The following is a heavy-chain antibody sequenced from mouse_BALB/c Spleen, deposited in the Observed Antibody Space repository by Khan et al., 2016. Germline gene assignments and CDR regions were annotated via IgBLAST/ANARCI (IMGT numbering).Heavy chain of an antibody. CDR1: GYTFTNYG. V-gene: IGHV9-3-1*01. CDR3: VRSYRSRPGAMDY. J-gene: IGHJ4*01. CDR2: IDTYTGEP. Sequence: QIQLVQSGPELKKPGETVKISCKASGYTFTNYGMNWVKQAPGKGLKWMGWIDTYTGEPTYVDDFKGRFAFSLETFASTAYLQINNLKNEDTATYFWVRSYRSRPGAMDYWGQETSVTVSS. D-gene: IGHD2-14*01.